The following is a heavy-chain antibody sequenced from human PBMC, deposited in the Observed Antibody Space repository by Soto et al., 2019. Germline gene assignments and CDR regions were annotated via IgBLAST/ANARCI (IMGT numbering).Heavy chain of an antibody. CDR1: GGSISSGGYY. CDR3: ASGYSSRWTDDAFDI. V-gene: IGHV4-31*03. Sequence: TSETLSLTCTVSGGSISSGGYYWSWIRQHPGKGLEWIGYIYYSGSTYYNPSLKSRVTISVDTSKNQFSLKLSSVTAADTAVYYCASGYSSRWTDDAFDIWGQGAMVTFSS. D-gene: IGHD6-13*01. J-gene: IGHJ3*02. CDR2: IYYSGST.